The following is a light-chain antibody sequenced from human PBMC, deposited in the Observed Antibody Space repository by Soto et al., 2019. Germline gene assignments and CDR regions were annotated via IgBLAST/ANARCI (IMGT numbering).Light chain of an antibody. CDR2: KAS. V-gene: IGKV1-5*03. CDR1: QSISSW. Sequence: DIQMTQSPSTLSASVGDRVTITCRASQSISSWLAWYQQKPGKAPKPLIYKASSLESGVPSRVSGSGSGTGFSLTISSLQPDDFATYYCQQYNSYSYTFGHGTKVDIK. CDR3: QQYNSYSYT. J-gene: IGKJ2*01.